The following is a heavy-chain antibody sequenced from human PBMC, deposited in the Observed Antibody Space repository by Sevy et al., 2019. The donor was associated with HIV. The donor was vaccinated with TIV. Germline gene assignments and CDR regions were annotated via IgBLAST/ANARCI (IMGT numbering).Heavy chain of an antibody. CDR1: GYTLTKLS. CDR2: FDPEDGET. CDR3: AAAREYYEDSSGYLDY. J-gene: IGHJ4*02. D-gene: IGHD3-22*01. V-gene: IGHV1-24*01. Sequence: ASVKVSFKVSGYTLTKLSMHWVRQAPGKRLEWMGRFDPEDGETIFAQKFQGRVTMTEVTSTDTAYMELSSLRSEDTAVYYCAAAREYYEDSSGYLDYWGQGTLVTVSS.